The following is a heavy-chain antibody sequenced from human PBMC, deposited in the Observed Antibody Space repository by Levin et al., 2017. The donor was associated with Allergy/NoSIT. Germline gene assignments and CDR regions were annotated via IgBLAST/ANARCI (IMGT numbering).Heavy chain of an antibody. CDR3: GVFWSGYYDF. J-gene: IGHJ4*02. CDR1: GFTFSSYA. V-gene: IGHV3-23*01. CDR2: ITDSGSST. D-gene: IGHD3-3*01. Sequence: GGSLRLSCVASGFTFSSYAMTLVRQAPGEGLEWVSTITDSGSSTYYADSVKGRFTISRDNSKNTLYLQMNSLKAEDTAVYYCGVFWSGYYDFWGQGTLVTVSS.